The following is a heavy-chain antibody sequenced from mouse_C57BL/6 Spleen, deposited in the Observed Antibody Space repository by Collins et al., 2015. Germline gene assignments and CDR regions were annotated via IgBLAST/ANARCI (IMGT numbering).Heavy chain of an antibody. D-gene: IGHD1-1*01. CDR1: GYTFTDYE. Sequence: QVQLQQSGAELVRPGASVTLSCKASGYTFTDYEMHWVKQTPVHGLEWIGAIDPETGGTAYNQKFKGKAILTADKSSSTAYMELRSLTSEDSAAYYCTRHYYGSSPYFDYWGQGTTLTVSS. V-gene: IGHV1-15*01. CDR3: TRHYYGSSPYFDY. J-gene: IGHJ2*01. CDR2: IDPETGGT.